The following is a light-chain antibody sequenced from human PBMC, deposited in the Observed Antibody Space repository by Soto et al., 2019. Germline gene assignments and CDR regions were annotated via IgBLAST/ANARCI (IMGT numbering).Light chain of an antibody. CDR3: QQYNNWPPLP. CDR1: QSISSW. J-gene: IGKJ4*01. Sequence: DIPMTQSPATLSASLGDGVTITCRASQSISSWLAWYQQKPGKAPKLLIYKASSLESGVTARFSGSGFGTEFTTTISSRLSADYSVYFCQQYNNWPPLPLGGGTKVDIK. V-gene: IGKV1-5*03. CDR2: KAS.